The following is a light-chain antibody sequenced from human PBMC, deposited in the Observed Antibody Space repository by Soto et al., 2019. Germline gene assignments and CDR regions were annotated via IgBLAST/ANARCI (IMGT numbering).Light chain of an antibody. CDR3: QQYGSSPLT. J-gene: IGKJ4*01. V-gene: IGKV3-20*01. CDR2: GAS. CDR1: QSVSSSY. Sequence: DIVLTQSPGTLSLSPGERATLSCRASQSVSSSYLAWYQQKPGQAPRLLIYGASIRATGIPDRFSGSGSGTDFTVTISRLEPEDFAVYYWQQYGSSPLTFGGGTKVEIK.